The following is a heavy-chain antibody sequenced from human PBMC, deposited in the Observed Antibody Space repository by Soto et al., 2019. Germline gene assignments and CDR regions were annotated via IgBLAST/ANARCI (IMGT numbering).Heavy chain of an antibody. D-gene: IGHD3-10*01. Sequence: PGGSLRLSCAASGFTFSSYGMHWVRQAPGKGLEWVAVISYDGSNKYYADSVKGRFTISRDNSKNTLYLQMNSLRAEDTAVYYCARDHYGPGWFDPWGQGTLVTVPQ. CDR3: ARDHYGPGWFDP. CDR2: ISYDGSNK. J-gene: IGHJ5*02. V-gene: IGHV3-30*03. CDR1: GFTFSSYG.